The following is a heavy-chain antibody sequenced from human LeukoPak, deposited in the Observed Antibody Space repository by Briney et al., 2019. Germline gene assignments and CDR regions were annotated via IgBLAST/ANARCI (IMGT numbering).Heavy chain of an antibody. Sequence: GGSLRLSCEGSGFTFSNYWMGWVRQAPGKGLQWVANIKTDGSEKYYVDSVKGRFTISRDNAKNSVYLQMNSLRADDTAVYYCARIGYSSSSFDYWGQGTLVTVSS. J-gene: IGHJ4*02. CDR1: GFTFSNYW. CDR3: ARIGYSSSSFDY. CDR2: IKTDGSEK. D-gene: IGHD6-13*01. V-gene: IGHV3-7*01.